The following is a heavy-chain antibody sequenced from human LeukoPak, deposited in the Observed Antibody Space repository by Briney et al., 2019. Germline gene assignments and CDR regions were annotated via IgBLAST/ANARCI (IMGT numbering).Heavy chain of an antibody. Sequence: LPGGSLRLSCAASGFTFSSYAMHWVRQAPGKGLEWVAVISYDGSNKYYADSVKGRFTISRDNSMNTLYLQMNSLRAEDTAVYYCARGPRYNGYYYGMDVWGQGTTVTVSS. CDR3: ARGPRYNGYYYGMDV. V-gene: IGHV3-30-3*01. D-gene: IGHD1-14*01. J-gene: IGHJ6*02. CDR1: GFTFSSYA. CDR2: ISYDGSNK.